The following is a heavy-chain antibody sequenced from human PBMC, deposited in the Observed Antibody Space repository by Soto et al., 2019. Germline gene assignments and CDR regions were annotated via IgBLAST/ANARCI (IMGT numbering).Heavy chain of an antibody. Sequence: QGQLVESGGGVVQPGRSLRLYCAASGFTFSRYGMHWVRQAPGKGLEWVAVIWYDGSNKYYADSVKGRFTISRDNSKNTLYLQMNSLRAEDTAVYYCARGGCGGDCYSNLDAFDIWGQGTMVTVSS. CDR1: GFTFSRYG. D-gene: IGHD2-21*02. J-gene: IGHJ3*02. V-gene: IGHV3-33*01. CDR3: ARGGCGGDCYSNLDAFDI. CDR2: IWYDGSNK.